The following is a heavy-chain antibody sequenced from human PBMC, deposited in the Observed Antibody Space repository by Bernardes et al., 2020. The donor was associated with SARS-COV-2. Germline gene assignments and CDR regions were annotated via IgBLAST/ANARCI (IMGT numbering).Heavy chain of an antibody. CDR3: ARVGIEVEPGAPPGYAMDV. CDR2: INHSGSA. J-gene: IGHJ6*02. D-gene: IGHD2-2*01. V-gene: IGHV4-34*01. Sequence: SETLSLTCAVSGGSVSSLSWSWIRQSPGKGLEWIGEINHSGSANYNPSLKGRVTFSIDTSKNQLSLILKSVTAADTAVYYCARVGIEVEPGAPPGYAMDVWGQGTTVTVSS. CDR1: GGSVSSLS.